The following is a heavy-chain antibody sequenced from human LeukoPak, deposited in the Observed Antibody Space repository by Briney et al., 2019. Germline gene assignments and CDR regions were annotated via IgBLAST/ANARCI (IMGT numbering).Heavy chain of an antibody. CDR2: ISSGSSAI. J-gene: IGHJ4*02. CDR1: GFTFTTYS. D-gene: IGHD5-24*01. CDR3: AKSGYNRFDY. Sequence: GGSLRLSCEASGFTFTTYSMTWVRQAPGKGLEWVSIISSGSSAIFSADSVKGRFTISRDNSKNTLYLQMNSLRAEDTAVYYCAKSGYNRFDYWGQGTLVTVSS. V-gene: IGHV3-21*04.